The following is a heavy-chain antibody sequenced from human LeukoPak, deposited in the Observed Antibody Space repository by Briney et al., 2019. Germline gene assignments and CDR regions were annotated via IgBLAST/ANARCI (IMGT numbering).Heavy chain of an antibody. Sequence: SETLSLTCTVSGVSVSSGSYYWSWIRQPPGKGLEWIGYIYYSGSTNYNPSLKSRVTISVDTSKNQFSLKLSSVTAADTAVYYCARLDRDDAFDIWGQGTMVTVSS. CDR3: ARLDRDDAFDI. D-gene: IGHD3-10*01. CDR2: IYYSGST. J-gene: IGHJ3*02. V-gene: IGHV4-61*01. CDR1: GVSVSSGSYY.